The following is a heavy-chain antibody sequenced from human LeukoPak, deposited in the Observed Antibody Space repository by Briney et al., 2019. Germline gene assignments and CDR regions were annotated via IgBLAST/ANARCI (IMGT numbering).Heavy chain of an antibody. CDR3: ASLTRVPDSLAPGVDWYFGL. V-gene: IGHV4-31*03. CDR2: IFYSGGT. Sequence: NSSQTLSLTCTVSGGSISSDDNYWSWIRQHPGKGQEWIWNIFYSGGTYYNPSLKSRLTISVDTSKNQFFLRLSSVTAADTAVYYCASLTRVPDSLAPGVDWYFGLWGRGTLVTVSS. CDR1: GGSISSDDNY. J-gene: IGHJ2*01. D-gene: IGHD3-22*01.